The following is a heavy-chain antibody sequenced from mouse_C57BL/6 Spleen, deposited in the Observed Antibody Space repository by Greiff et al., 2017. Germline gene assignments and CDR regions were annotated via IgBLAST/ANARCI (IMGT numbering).Heavy chain of an antibody. V-gene: IGHV1-42*01. CDR1: GYSFTGYD. CDR2: ISSSTGGT. J-gene: IGHJ2*01. Sequence: VQLQQSGPELVKPGASVKISCTASGYSFTGYDMNWVKQSPEKSLEWIGEISSSTGGTTYNQKFKAKATVTVDKSASTAYMQLKSQTSEDSAVYCCARDFDFDYWGQGTTLTVSS. CDR3: ARDFDFDY.